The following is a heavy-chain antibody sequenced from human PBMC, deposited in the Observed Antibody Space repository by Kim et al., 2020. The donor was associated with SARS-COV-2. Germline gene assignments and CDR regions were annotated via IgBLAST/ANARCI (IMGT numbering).Heavy chain of an antibody. CDR1: GFTFSDYY. V-gene: IGHV3-11*04. J-gene: IGHJ3*02. CDR2: ISSSGSTI. CDR3: ARDSSSSWYGQRSDAFDI. Sequence: GGSLRLSCAASGFTFSDYYMSWIRQAPGKGLEWVSYISSSGSTIYYADSVKGRFTISRDNAKNSLYLQMNSLRAEDTAVYYCARDSSSSWYGQRSDAFDIWGQGTMVTVSS. D-gene: IGHD6-13*01.